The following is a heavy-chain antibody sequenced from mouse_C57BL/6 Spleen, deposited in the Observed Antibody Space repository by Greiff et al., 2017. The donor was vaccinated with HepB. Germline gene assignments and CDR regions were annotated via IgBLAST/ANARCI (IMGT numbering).Heavy chain of an antibody. D-gene: IGHD4-1*01. CDR3: ARERANWDYFDY. CDR1: GYTFTDYY. Sequence: VQLQQSGAELVRPGASVKLSCKASGYTFTDYYINWVKQRPGQGLEWIARIYPGSGNTYYNEKFKGKATLTAEKSSSTAYMQLSRLTSEDSAVYFCARERANWDYFDYWGQGTTLTVSS. V-gene: IGHV1-76*01. CDR2: IYPGSGNT. J-gene: IGHJ2*01.